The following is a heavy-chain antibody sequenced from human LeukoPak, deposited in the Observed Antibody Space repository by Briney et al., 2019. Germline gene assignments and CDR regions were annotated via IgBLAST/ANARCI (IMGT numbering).Heavy chain of an antibody. CDR1: GGSSSGYY. CDR3: ARRGPPRTMLRGVKSGWFDP. D-gene: IGHD3-10*01. Sequence: SETLSLTCVLYGGSSSGYYWSWIRQPPGKGLEWIGEINRSGSTNYNPSLKSRVTISVDTSKNQFSLKLSSVTAADTAVYYCARRGPPRTMLRGVKSGWFDPWGQGTLVTVSS. V-gene: IGHV4-34*01. J-gene: IGHJ5*02. CDR2: INRSGST.